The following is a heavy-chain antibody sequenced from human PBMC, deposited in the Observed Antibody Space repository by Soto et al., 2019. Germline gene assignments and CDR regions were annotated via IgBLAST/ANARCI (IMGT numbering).Heavy chain of an antibody. D-gene: IGHD5-12*01. Sequence: GASVKVSCKASGYTFTGYYMHWARQAPGQGLEWMGWINPNSGGTNYAQKFQGWVTMTRDTSISTAYMELSRLRSDDTAVYYCARVLNSYYSGYDLAYWGQGTLVTVSS. V-gene: IGHV1-2*04. J-gene: IGHJ4*02. CDR1: GYTFTGYY. CDR2: INPNSGGT. CDR3: ARVLNSYYSGYDLAY.